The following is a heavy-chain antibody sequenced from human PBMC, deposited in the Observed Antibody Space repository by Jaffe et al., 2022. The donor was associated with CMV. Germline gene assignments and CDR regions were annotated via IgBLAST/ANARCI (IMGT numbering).Heavy chain of an antibody. CDR2: INPVGGTA. CDR1: GYTFTRYY. V-gene: IGHV1-46*01. J-gene: IGHJ6*03. Sequence: QVQLVQSGAELKKPGASVRISCEASGYTFTRYYMHWVRQTPGQGPEWMGMINPVGGTAYYAQDFQGRVTMTSDTSTSTVHMELSSLTSDDTAVYYCARGVDWLYMDVWGEGTMVTVSS. CDR3: ARGVDWLYMDV. D-gene: IGHD3-9*01.